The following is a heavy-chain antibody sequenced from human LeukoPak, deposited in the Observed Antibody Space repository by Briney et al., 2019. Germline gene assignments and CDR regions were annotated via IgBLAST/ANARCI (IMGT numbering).Heavy chain of an antibody. Sequence: GGSLRLSCAASGFTFSSYAMSWVRQAPGKGLECVSVISATGETTRYADSVKGRFTISRDNSNNTLYLLMNSLRTEDTALYYCAKRASGSGTSLYYFDYWGQGTLVTVSS. CDR3: AKRASGSGTSLYYFDY. J-gene: IGHJ4*02. V-gene: IGHV3-23*01. D-gene: IGHD3-10*01. CDR2: ISATGETT. CDR1: GFTFSSYA.